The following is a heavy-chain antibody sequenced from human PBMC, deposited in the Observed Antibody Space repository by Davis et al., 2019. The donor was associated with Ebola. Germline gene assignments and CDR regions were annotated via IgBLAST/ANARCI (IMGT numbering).Heavy chain of an antibody. J-gene: IGHJ4*02. D-gene: IGHD4-17*01. Sequence: ASVKVSCKASGYTFTSYAMHWVRQAPGQRLEWMGWINAGNGNTKYSQKFQGRVTITRDTSASTAYMELSSLRSEDTAVHYCAKDGYGDYPFDYWGQGTLVTVSS. CDR1: GYTFTSYA. V-gene: IGHV1-3*01. CDR3: AKDGYGDYPFDY. CDR2: INAGNGNT.